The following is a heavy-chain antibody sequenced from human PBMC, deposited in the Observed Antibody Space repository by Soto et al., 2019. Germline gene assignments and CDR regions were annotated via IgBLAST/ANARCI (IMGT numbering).Heavy chain of an antibody. J-gene: IGHJ6*03. CDR2: ISAYNGNT. CDR3: ARVVRGVTYYYYYYMDV. CDR1: GYTFTSYG. Sequence: QVPLVQSGAEVKKPGASVKVSCKASGYTFTSYGISWVRQAPGQGLEWMGWISAYNGNTNYAQKLQGRVTMTTDTSTSTAYMELRSLRSDDTAVYYCARVVRGVTYYYYYYMDVWGKGTTVTVSS. D-gene: IGHD3-10*01. V-gene: IGHV1-18*01.